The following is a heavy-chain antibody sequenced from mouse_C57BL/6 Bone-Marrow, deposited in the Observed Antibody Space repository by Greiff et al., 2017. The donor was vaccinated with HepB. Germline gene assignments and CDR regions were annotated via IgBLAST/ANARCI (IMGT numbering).Heavy chain of an antibody. CDR1: GFTFSSYA. CDR3: TRDHYGSWYFDV. J-gene: IGHJ1*03. CDR2: ISSGGDYI. D-gene: IGHD1-1*01. V-gene: IGHV5-9-1*02. Sequence: EVQGVESGEGLVKPGGSLKLSCAASGFTFSSYAMSWVRQTPEKRLEWVAYISSGGDYIYYADTVKGRFTISRANARNTLYLQMSSLKSEDTAMYYCTRDHYGSWYFDVWGTGTTVTVSS.